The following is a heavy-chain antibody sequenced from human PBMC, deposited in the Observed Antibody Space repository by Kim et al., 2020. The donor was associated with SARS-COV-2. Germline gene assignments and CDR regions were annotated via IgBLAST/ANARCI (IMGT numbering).Heavy chain of an antibody. CDR1: GFTFSSYA. D-gene: IGHD6-25*01. J-gene: IGHJ4*02. V-gene: IGHV3-30*04. CDR2: ISYDGSNK. Sequence: GGSLRLSCAASGFTFSSYAMHWVRQAPGKGLEWVAVISYDGSNKYYADSVKGRFTISRDNSKNTLYLQMNSLRAEDTAVYYCARQGLRLTLQYIDYWGQGTLVTVSS. CDR3: ARQGLRLTLQYIDY.